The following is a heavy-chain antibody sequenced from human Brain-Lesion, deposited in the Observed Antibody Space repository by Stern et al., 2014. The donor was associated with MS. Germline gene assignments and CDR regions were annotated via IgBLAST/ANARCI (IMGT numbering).Heavy chain of an antibody. J-gene: IGHJ4*02. V-gene: IGHV4-39*01. Sequence: VQLVESGPGLVKPSETLSLTCTVSGGSISSSSYYWGWIRQPPGKGLEWIGSIDDRGSPYYNPSLKMRVTIPRDTSKNKFSLRLSSVPAADTAVYFCAKLWLGELPESPFDYWGQGTLVTVSS. D-gene: IGHD3-10*01. CDR1: GGSISSSSYY. CDR3: AKLWLGELPESPFDY. CDR2: IDDRGSP.